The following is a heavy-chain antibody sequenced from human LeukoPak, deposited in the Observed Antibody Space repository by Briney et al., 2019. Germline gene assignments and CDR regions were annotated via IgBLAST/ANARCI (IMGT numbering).Heavy chain of an antibody. J-gene: IGHJ1*01. V-gene: IGHV1-2*02. CDR3: ARGGSVVHPPEYTHR. CDR2: INCKSGGT. Sequence: ASVKVSCKTSGYTLTDYYIHWVRQAPGQGLEWLGWINCKSGGTKYAPKFDGRVTMSRATSINTAFMELTSLTADDTALYYCARGGSVVHPPEYTHRWGQGTLVTVSS. D-gene: IGHD1-26*01. CDR1: GYTLTDYY.